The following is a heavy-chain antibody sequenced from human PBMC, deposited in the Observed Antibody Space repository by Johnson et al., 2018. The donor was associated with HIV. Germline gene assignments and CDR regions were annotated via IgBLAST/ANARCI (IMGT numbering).Heavy chain of an antibody. CDR3: ALAVRLERGIAAFDI. D-gene: IGHD1-1*01. Sequence: QVQLVESGGGVVQPGRSLRLSCAASGFTFSSYAMHWVRQAPGKGLEWVAVISYDGSNKYYADSVKGRFTISRDNSKNTLYLQMNSLRAGDTAVYYCALAVRLERGIAAFDIWGQGTMVTVSS. CDR1: GFTFSSYA. J-gene: IGHJ3*02. CDR2: ISYDGSNK. V-gene: IGHV3-30*04.